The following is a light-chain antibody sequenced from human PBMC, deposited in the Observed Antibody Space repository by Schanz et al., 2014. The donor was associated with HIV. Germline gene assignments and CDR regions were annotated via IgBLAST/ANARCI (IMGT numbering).Light chain of an antibody. Sequence: EIVMTQSPATLYVSPGEGATLSCRASQSISNNLAWYQHKPGQAPRLLIYGAFTRATGIPVRFSGRGSGTDFTLTISRLEPEDFAMYYCHHYGGSFGPGTKVD. J-gene: IGKJ3*01. CDR1: QSISNN. V-gene: IGKV3-15*01. CDR3: HHYGGS. CDR2: GAF.